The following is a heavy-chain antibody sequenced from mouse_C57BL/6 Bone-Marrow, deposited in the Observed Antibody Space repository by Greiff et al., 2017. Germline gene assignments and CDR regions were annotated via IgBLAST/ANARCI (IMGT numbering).Heavy chain of an antibody. V-gene: IGHV1-26*01. CDR3: ARDDYDVFDY. J-gene: IGHJ2*01. D-gene: IGHD2-4*01. Sequence: VQLKQSGPELVKPGASVKISCKASGYTFTDYYMNWVKQSHGKSLEWIGDINPNNGGTSYNQKFKGKATLTVDKSSSTAYMELRSLTSEDSAVYYCARDDYDVFDYWGQGTTLTVSS. CDR1: GYTFTDYY. CDR2: INPNNGGT.